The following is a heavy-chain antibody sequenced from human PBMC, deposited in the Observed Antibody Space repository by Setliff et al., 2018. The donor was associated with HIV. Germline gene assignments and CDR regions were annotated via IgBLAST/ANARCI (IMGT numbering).Heavy chain of an antibody. CDR3: ARGWSGAFDI. V-gene: IGHV3-48*01. D-gene: IGHD2-8*01. CDR1: GFTFSSYS. CDR2: ISTVSSSI. J-gene: IGHJ3*02. Sequence: GGSLRLSCAASGFTFSSYSMNWVRQAPGKGLEWVSYISTVSSSIYYADSVKGRFTISRDNAKNSLYLQMNSLRAEDTAVYYCARGWSGAFDIWGQGTMVTVSS.